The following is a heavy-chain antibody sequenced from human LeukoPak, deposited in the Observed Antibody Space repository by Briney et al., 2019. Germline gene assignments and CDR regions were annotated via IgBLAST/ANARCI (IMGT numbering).Heavy chain of an antibody. D-gene: IGHD2-8*02. Sequence: PGGSLRLSCAASGFTFSNAWMTWVRQAPGKGLEWVANIKQDGSKKYYVDSVKGRFTISRDNARNTVFLQMNSLRGEDTAVYYCARDSLPGGTDAEYLQHWGQGTLIIVSS. V-gene: IGHV3-7*01. CDR2: IKQDGSKK. CDR1: GFTFSNAW. CDR3: ARDSLPGGTDAEYLQH. J-gene: IGHJ1*01.